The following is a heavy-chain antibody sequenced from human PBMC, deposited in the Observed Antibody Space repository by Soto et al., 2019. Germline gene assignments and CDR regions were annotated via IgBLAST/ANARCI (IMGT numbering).Heavy chain of an antibody. CDR2: ISSSSSTI. J-gene: IGHJ6*02. V-gene: IGHV3-48*02. D-gene: IGHD2-15*01. Sequence: AGSLRLSCAASGFTFSSYSMNWVRQAPGKGLEWVSYISSSSSTIYYPDSVKGRVTISSDNAKNSMYLQMNSLSDEDTAVYYCARDPRNTHGMDVWGQGTTVTVSS. CDR1: GFTFSSYS. CDR3: ARDPRNTHGMDV.